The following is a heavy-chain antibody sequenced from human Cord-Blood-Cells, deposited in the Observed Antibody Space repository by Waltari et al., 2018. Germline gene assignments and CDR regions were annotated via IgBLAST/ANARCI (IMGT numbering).Heavy chain of an antibody. V-gene: IGHV1-24*01. Sequence: QVQLVQSGAEVKKPGASVKVSCKVSGYTLTDLSMHWVRQVPGKGREWMGGFDPEDGETIYAQKFQGRVTMTEDTSTDTAYMELSSLRSEDTAVYYCATPPPNGSGSYSSPYDAFDIWGQGTMVTVSS. J-gene: IGHJ3*02. CDR3: ATPPPNGSGSYSSPYDAFDI. CDR2: FDPEDGET. D-gene: IGHD3-10*01. CDR1: GYTLTDLS.